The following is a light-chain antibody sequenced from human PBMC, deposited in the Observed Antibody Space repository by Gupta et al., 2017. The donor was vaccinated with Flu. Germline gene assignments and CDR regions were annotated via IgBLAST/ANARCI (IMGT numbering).Light chain of an antibody. J-gene: IGKJ2*03. V-gene: IGKV3-20*01. CDR3: QYYGSSPYS. CDR1: QRVSSSS. CDR2: GGS. Sequence: EIVLMQSPGTLSLSPGERATLSCRASQRVSSSSLAWYQQKPGQAPRLVIYGGSTRATGVPDRFSGSGSGTDFALTISRLEPEDFAVYYCQYYGSSPYSFGQGTKVEIK.